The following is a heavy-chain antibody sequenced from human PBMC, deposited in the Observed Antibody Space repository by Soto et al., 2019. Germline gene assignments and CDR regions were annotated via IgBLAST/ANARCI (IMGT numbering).Heavy chain of an antibody. CDR2: IWYDGSNK. CDR3: AREVQWPGRHYGMDV. CDR1: GFTFSSYG. J-gene: IGHJ6*02. V-gene: IGHV3-33*01. D-gene: IGHD3-10*01. Sequence: QVQLVESGGGVVQPGRSLRLSCAASGFTFSSYGMHWVRQAPGKGLEWVAVIWYDGSNKYYADSVKGRFTISRDNSKNTLYLQMNSLRAEDTAVYYCAREVQWPGRHYGMDVWGQGTTVTVSS.